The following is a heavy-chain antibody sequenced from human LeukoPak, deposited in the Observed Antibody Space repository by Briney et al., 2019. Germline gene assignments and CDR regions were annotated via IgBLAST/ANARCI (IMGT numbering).Heavy chain of an antibody. D-gene: IGHD3-22*01. CDR1: GYTLTELS. V-gene: IGHV1-24*01. J-gene: IGHJ4*02. CDR3: APRSHYYDSSGYYYAFDY. CDR2: FDPEDGET. Sequence: ASVKVSCKVSGYTLTELSMHWVRRAPGKGLEWMGGFDPEDGETIYAQKFQGRVTVTEDTSTDTAYMELSSLRSEDTAVYYCAPRSHYYDSSGYYYAFDYWGQGTLVTVSS.